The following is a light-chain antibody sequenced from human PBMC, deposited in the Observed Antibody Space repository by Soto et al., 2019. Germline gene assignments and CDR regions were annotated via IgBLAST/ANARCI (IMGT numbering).Light chain of an antibody. V-gene: IGKV3-20*01. CDR1: QSVSSSY. CDR2: GAS. J-gene: IGKJ3*01. CDR3: QQYGSSTA. Sequence: EIVLTQSPGTLSLSPGERATLSCRASQSVSSSYLAWYQQKPGQAPRLLIYGASSRATGLPDRFSGSGSGTDFTLTISRLEPEDLAVYYCQQYGSSTAFGPGTTVDIK.